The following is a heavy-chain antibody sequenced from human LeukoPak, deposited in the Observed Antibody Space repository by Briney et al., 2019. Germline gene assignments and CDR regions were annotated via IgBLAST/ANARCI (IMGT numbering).Heavy chain of an antibody. D-gene: IGHD3-16*02. Sequence: PSETLSLTCAVYGGSFSGYYWSWIRQPPGKGLEWIGEINHSGSTNYNPSLKSRVTISVDTSKNQFSLKLSSVTAADTAVYYCARHRRNDYVWGSYRSNWFDPWGQGTLVTVSS. CDR3: ARHRRNDYVWGSYRSNWFDP. CDR1: GGSFSGYY. V-gene: IGHV4-34*01. J-gene: IGHJ5*02. CDR2: INHSGST.